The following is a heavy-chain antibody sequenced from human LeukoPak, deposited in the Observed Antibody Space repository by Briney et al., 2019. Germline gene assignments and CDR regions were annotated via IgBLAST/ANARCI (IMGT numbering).Heavy chain of an antibody. V-gene: IGHV3-23*01. Sequence: PGGSLRLSCAASGFTFSSYPMSWVRQAPGKGLEWISTISGSGSETNYADSVKGRLTISRDNSKNTLYLQMNSLRAEDTASYYCAKGRRPCASGNCNSQVDYWGHGTLVTVSS. CDR2: ISGSGSET. D-gene: IGHD2-21*01. CDR3: AKGRRPCASGNCNSQVDY. CDR1: GFTFSSYP. J-gene: IGHJ4*01.